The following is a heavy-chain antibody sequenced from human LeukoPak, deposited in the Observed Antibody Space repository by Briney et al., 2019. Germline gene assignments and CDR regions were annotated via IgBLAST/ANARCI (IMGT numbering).Heavy chain of an antibody. CDR1: GFTLSSYG. J-gene: IGHJ4*02. V-gene: IGHV3-23*01. D-gene: IGHD3-10*01. CDR3: AKDKAAVVRGVFDY. Sequence: PGGSLRLSCAASGFTLSSYGMSWVRQAPGKGLEWVSAISGSGGSTYYADSVKGRFTISRDNSKNTLYLQMNSLRAEDTAVYYCAKDKAAVVRGVFDYWGQGTLVTVSS. CDR2: ISGSGGST.